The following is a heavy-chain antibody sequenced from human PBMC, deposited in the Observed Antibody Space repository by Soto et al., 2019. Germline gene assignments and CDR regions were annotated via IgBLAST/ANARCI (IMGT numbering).Heavy chain of an antibody. J-gene: IGHJ6*02. Sequence: PGESLKISCKGSGYSFTSYWIGRVRQMPGKGLEWMGIIYSCDSDTRYSPSFQGQVTISADKSISTAYLQWSSVKAWDTAMYYCARARNYGMDVRGQGTTVTVSS. CDR3: ARARNYGMDV. CDR1: GYSFTSYW. CDR2: IYSCDSDT. V-gene: IGHV5-51*01.